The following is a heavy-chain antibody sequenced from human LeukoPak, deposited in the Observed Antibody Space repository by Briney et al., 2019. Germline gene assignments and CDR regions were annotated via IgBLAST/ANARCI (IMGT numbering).Heavy chain of an antibody. J-gene: IGHJ4*02. Sequence: SETLSLTCTVSGYSIRSGFYWGWIRQAPGKGLEWIGSIFQAATTYYNPSLKSRVIISADTSNNEFSLKLSSVTAADTAVYYCARIGTAMIDYWGQGTLVTVSS. CDR3: ARIGTAMIDY. CDR1: GYSIRSGFY. CDR2: IFQAATT. D-gene: IGHD5-18*01. V-gene: IGHV4-38-2*02.